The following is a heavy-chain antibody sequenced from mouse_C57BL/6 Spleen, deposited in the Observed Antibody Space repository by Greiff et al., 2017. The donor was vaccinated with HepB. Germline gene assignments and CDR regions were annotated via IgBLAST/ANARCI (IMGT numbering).Heavy chain of an antibody. CDR1: GYTFTSYW. D-gene: IGHD4-1*01. CDR2: IDPNSGGT. Sequence: QVQLQQPGAELVKPGASVKLSCKASGYTFTSYWMHWVKQRPGRGLGWIGRIDPNSGGTKYNEKFKSKATLTVDKPSSTAYMQLSRLTSDEAVVYCCGKGYWDVRDYAMDYWGQGTSVTVSS. J-gene: IGHJ4*01. CDR3: GKGYWDVRDYAMDY. V-gene: IGHV1-72*01.